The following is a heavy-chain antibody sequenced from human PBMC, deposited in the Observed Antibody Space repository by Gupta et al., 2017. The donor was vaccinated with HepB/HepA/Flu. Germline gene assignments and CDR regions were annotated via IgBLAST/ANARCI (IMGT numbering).Heavy chain of an antibody. Sequence: QVQLVQSGAEVKKPGASVKVSCKASGYTFTDHHMHWVRQAPGQGLEWMGWINCDSGATKDAQKFQDRITLTRDTSTTTAYMDLSSLRSDDTASYYCARESWFYDTWGQGTLVTVSS. CDR2: INCDSGAT. J-gene: IGHJ5*02. V-gene: IGHV1-2*02. CDR1: GYTFTDHH. D-gene: IGHD2/OR15-2a*01. CDR3: ARESWFYDT.